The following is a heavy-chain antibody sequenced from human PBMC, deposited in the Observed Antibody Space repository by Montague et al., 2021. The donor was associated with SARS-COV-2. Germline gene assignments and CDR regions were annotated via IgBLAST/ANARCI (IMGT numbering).Heavy chain of an antibody. CDR2: IYYSGST. CDR1: GGSISSSSYY. V-gene: IGHV4-39*01. Sequence: SETLSLTCTVSGGSISSSSYYWGWIRQPPGKGLEWFGSIYYSGSTXYNPSLKSRVTISVDTSKNQFSLKLSSVTAADTAVYYCARSWGQWLLWGYYCDYWGQGTLVTVSS. CDR3: ARSWGQWLLWGYYCDY. J-gene: IGHJ4*02. D-gene: IGHD6-19*01.